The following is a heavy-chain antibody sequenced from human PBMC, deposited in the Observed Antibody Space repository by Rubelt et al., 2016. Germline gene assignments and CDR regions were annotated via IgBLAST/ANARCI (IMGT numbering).Heavy chain of an antibody. D-gene: IGHD5-24*01. Sequence: EVQLLESGGDLVQPGGSLTLSCAASGFIFNNFAMSWVRQPPGKGLEWVSSIIGGGGTANSADSVKGRLTISRDNSKNTLFLQMNSRRADDTAIYYYAKTREVKDGYKYFDSWGQGTLVTVS. CDR3: AKTREVKDGYKYFDS. CDR1: GFIFNNFA. CDR2: IIGGGGTA. J-gene: IGHJ4*02. V-gene: IGHV3-23*01.